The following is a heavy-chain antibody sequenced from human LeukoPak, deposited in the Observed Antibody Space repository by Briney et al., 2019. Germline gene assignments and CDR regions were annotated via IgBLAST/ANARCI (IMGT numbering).Heavy chain of an antibody. Sequence: PSETLSLTCTVSGGSISSGGFYWSWIRQPPGKGLEWIGYIYHSGSTYYNPSLKSRVTISVDRSKNQFSLKLSSVTAADTAVYYCARDSFLDGYCSGGSCYSDWGQGTLVTVSS. CDR1: GGSISSGGFY. V-gene: IGHV4-30-2*01. CDR3: ARDSFLDGYCSGGSCYSD. D-gene: IGHD2-15*01. CDR2: IYHSGST. J-gene: IGHJ4*02.